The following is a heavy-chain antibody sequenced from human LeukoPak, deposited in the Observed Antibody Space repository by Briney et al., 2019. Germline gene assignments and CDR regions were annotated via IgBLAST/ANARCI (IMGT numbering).Heavy chain of an antibody. V-gene: IGHV3-53*01. J-gene: IGHJ3*02. CDR2: IYSGGST. CDR1: GFTVSSNY. D-gene: IGHD3-22*01. CDR3: ARGTYYYDSSGYSHDAFDI. Sequence: GGSLRLSCAASGFTVSSNYMSWLRQAPGKGLEWVSVIYSGGSTYYADSVKGRFTISRDNSKNTMYLQMNSLRAEDTAVYYCARGTYYYDSSGYSHDAFDIWGQGTMVTVSS.